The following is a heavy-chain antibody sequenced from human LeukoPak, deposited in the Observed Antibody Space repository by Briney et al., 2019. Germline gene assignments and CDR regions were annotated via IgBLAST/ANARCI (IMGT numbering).Heavy chain of an antibody. CDR1: GFPFSSYV. J-gene: IGHJ4*02. Sequence: GGSLRLSCAASGFPFSSYVMHWLRQAPGKGLEWVAVIWFDGGKIYYADSVKGRFTISRDNSKNTLYLQMNSLRAEDTAVYHCARDFTNIRGGGYFDNWGQGTLVTVSS. CDR2: IWFDGGKI. CDR3: ARDFTNIRGGGYFDN. D-gene: IGHD2-15*01. V-gene: IGHV3-33*01.